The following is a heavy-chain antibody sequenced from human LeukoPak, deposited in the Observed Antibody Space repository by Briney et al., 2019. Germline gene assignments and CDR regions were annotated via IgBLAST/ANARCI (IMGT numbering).Heavy chain of an antibody. CDR1: GFSFSSYW. Sequence: GGSLRLSCSASGFSFSSYWMHWVRQVPGKGPVWVSCLNSDGTRISYADSVKGRFIISRNNANNTLYLQMNSLRVEDTAVYYCVRDGLLWYGGATWGQGTVVTVSS. D-gene: IGHD2-21*01. CDR2: LNSDGTRI. CDR3: VRDGLLWYGGAT. J-gene: IGHJ3*01. V-gene: IGHV3-74*01.